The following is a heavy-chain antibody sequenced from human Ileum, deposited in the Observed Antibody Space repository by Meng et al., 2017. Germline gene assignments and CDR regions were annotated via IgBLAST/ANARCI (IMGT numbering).Heavy chain of an antibody. CDR2: IYHSGSP. Sequence: HVKLHSSDQAVLTPLGTPSPPVSVPGGHTSSSNWWTWVRHAPGKGLEWIGEIYHSGSPTYNPSLKSRVTISVDKSQNQFSLKLNSVTATDTAVYYCARVVGGPASMSGWFDPWGQGTLVTVSS. CDR3: ARVVGGPASMSGWFDP. CDR1: GGHTSSSNW. D-gene: IGHD2-2*01. J-gene: IGHJ5*01. V-gene: IGHV4-4*03.